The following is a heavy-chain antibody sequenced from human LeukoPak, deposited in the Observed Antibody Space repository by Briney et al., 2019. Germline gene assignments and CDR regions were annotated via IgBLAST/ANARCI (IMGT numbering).Heavy chain of an antibody. J-gene: IGHJ4*02. Sequence: PWGSLRLSCAASGFTFSSYDMHWVRQAAGTGLEWVSAIGTAGDTYYPGSVRGRFTISRENAKNSLYLQMNSLSAGDTAVYYCARGSGQNFDYWGQGTLVTVSS. CDR2: IGTAGDT. V-gene: IGHV3-13*04. CDR3: ARGSGQNFDY. CDR1: GFTFSSYD. D-gene: IGHD3-10*01.